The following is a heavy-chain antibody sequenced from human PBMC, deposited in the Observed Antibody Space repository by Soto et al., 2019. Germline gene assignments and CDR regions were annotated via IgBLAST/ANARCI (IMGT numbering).Heavy chain of an antibody. D-gene: IGHD1-20*01. J-gene: IGHJ4*02. CDR3: ARPPGYISNWYYFDL. CDR1: GYTFIDYY. CDR2: ISPRSGGA. Sequence: SVKIFSKAPGYTFIDYYMHWVREAPGQGFECVGRISPRSGGANYAQKFQGRVTMTWDTSLNTAYMELSSLISEDTAVYYCARPPGYISNWYYFDLWGQGTLVTVSS. V-gene: IGHV1-2*02.